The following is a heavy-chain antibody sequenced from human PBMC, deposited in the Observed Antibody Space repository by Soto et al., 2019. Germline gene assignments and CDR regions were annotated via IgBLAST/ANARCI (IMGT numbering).Heavy chain of an antibody. J-gene: IGHJ6*02. Sequence: SETLSLTCTFSGASISSGGYYWSWIRPHPGKGMVWIWYIYYSGSTYYTPSLKSRVTISVDTSKNQFSLKLSSVTAADTAVYYCARDKGGSSSWYYYYGMDVWGQGTTVTVSS. CDR3: ARDKGGSSSWYYYYGMDV. V-gene: IGHV4-31*03. D-gene: IGHD6-13*01. CDR2: IYYSGST. CDR1: GASISSGGYY.